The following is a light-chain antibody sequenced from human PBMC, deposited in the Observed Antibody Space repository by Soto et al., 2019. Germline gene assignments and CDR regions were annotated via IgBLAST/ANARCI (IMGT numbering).Light chain of an antibody. CDR1: SSDVGGYNY. CDR2: AVS. Sequence: QSALTQPPSASGSPGQSVTISCTGTSSDVGGYNYVSWYQQHPGKAPKLMIYAVSKRPSGVPDRFSGSKSGNTASLTVSGLQAEDEADYYCSSYAGSNNLVFGGGTQRTVL. V-gene: IGLV2-8*01. J-gene: IGLJ2*01. CDR3: SSYAGSNNLV.